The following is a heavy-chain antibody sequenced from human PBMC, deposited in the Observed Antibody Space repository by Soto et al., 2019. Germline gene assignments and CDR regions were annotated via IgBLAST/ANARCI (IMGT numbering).Heavy chain of an antibody. CDR1: GGSISSYY. J-gene: IGHJ4*02. Sequence: SETLSLTCTVSGGSISSYYWSWIRQPPGKGLEWIGYIYYSGSTNYNPSLKSRVTISVDTSKNQFSLKLSSVTAADTAVYYCARGIGYSYDTGTSDYWGQGTLVTVSS. CDR3: ARGIGYSYDTGTSDY. D-gene: IGHD5-18*01. CDR2: IYYSGST. V-gene: IGHV4-59*01.